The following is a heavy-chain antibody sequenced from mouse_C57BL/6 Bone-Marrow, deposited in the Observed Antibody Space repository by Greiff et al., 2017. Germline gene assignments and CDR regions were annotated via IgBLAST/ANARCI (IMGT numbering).Heavy chain of an antibody. CDR1: GFTFSSYA. CDR3: AREAGKGMDY. J-gene: IGHJ4*01. Sequence: EVQGVESGGGLVKPGGSLKLSCAASGFTFSSYAMSWVRQTPEKRLEWVATISDGGSYTYYPDNVKGRVTISRDKSKNNLYLQMSPLKSEDTAMFYCAREAGKGMDYWGQGTSVTVSA. D-gene: IGHD4-1*01. CDR2: ISDGGSYT. V-gene: IGHV5-4*01.